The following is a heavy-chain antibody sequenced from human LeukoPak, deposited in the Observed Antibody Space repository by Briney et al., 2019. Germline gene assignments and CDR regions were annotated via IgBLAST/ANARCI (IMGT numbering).Heavy chain of an antibody. CDR3: ARERWLQLTDGMDV. Sequence: SETLSLTCTVSGGSISSYYWSWIRQPPGKGLEWIGYIYYSGSTYYNPSLKSRVTISVDTSKNQFSLKLSSVTAADTAVYYCARERWLQLTDGMDVWGQGTTVTVSS. J-gene: IGHJ6*02. CDR1: GGSISSYY. V-gene: IGHV4-59*12. CDR2: IYYSGST. D-gene: IGHD5-24*01.